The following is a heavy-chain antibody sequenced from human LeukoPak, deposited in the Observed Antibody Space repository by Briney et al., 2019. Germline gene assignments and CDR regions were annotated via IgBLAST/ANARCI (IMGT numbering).Heavy chain of an antibody. CDR3: ARNGLRGYGSDY. CDR1: GDSISGYY. J-gene: IGHJ4*02. Sequence: PSETLSLTCTVSGDSISGYYWSWIRQPAGKGLEWIGRIYSSGSTDFNPSLKSRVMMSVDTSKNQFSLKLSLVTAADTAVYYCARNGLRGYGSDYWGQGTLVTVSS. V-gene: IGHV4-4*07. D-gene: IGHD3-22*01. CDR2: IYSSGST.